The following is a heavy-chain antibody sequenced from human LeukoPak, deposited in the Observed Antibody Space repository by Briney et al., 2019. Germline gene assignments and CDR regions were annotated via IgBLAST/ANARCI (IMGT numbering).Heavy chain of an antibody. CDR2: IYTSGST. CDR3: ARVRDCSGGSCRALDY. Sequence: PSQTLSLTCTVSGGSISSGSYYWSWIRQPAGKGLEWIGRIYTSGSTNYNPSLKSRVTISVDTSKNQFSLKLSSVTAADTAVYYCARVRDCSGGSCRALDYWGQGTLVTVSS. J-gene: IGHJ4*02. V-gene: IGHV4-61*02. D-gene: IGHD2-15*01. CDR1: GGSISSGSYY.